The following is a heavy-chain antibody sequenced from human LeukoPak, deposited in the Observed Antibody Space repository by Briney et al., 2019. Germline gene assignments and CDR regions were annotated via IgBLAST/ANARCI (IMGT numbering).Heavy chain of an antibody. V-gene: IGHV4-39*07. CDR2: IYYSGST. J-gene: IGHJ3*02. CDR1: GGSISSSSYY. CDR3: ARVVVRGVDLDAFDI. Sequence: SETLSLTCTVSGGSISSSSYYWGWIRQPPGKGLEWIGSIYYSGSTYYNPSLKSRVTISVDTSKNQFSPKLSSVTAADTAVYYCARVVVRGVDLDAFDIWGQGTMVTVSS. D-gene: IGHD3-10*01.